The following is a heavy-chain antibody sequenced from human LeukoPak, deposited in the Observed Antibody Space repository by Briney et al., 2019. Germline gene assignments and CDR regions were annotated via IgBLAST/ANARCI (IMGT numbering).Heavy chain of an antibody. Sequence: GGSLRLSCAASGFTFSSYAMSWVRQAPGKGLEWVSSISSSSSYIYYADSVKGRFTISRDNAKNSLYLQMNSLRAEDTAVYYCARGGYDWSGYLNDRWGQGTLVTVSS. J-gene: IGHJ4*02. D-gene: IGHD3-3*01. CDR3: ARGGYDWSGYLNDR. V-gene: IGHV3-21*01. CDR1: GFTFSSYA. CDR2: ISSSSSYI.